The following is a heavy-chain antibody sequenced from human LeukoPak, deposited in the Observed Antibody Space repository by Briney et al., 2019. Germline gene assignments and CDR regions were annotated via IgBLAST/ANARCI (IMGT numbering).Heavy chain of an antibody. CDR1: GGSISSSSYY. J-gene: IGHJ4*02. V-gene: IGHV4-39*01. CDR3: ARGIVPLYDILTGYYYIRGYYFDY. D-gene: IGHD3-9*01. CDR2: IYYSGST. Sequence: SETLSLTCTVSGGSISSSSYYWGWIRQPPGKGLEWIGSIYYSGSTYYNPSLKSRVTISVDTSKNQLSLKLSSVTAADTAVYYCARGIVPLYDILTGYYYIRGYYFDYWGQGTLVTVSS.